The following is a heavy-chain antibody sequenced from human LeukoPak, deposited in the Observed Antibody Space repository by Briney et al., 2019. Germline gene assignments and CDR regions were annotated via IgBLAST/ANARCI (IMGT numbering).Heavy chain of an antibody. Sequence: PGGSLRLSCAASGFTVITNDITWVRQAPGQGLEWVSVLYNYSTTKYSDSVQGRFTISTDNSKNTLYLEMNSLSPDDTAVYYCARGVEPLAANTLAYWGQGTLVTVSS. CDR2: LYNYSTT. CDR1: GFTVITND. J-gene: IGHJ4*02. D-gene: IGHD1-14*01. V-gene: IGHV3-53*01. CDR3: ARGVEPLAANTLAY.